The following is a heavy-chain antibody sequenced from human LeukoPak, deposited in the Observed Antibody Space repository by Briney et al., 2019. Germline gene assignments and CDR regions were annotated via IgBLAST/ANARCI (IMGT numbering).Heavy chain of an antibody. CDR2: ISGGGGAT. J-gene: IGHJ4*02. D-gene: IGHD6-19*01. V-gene: IGHV3-23*01. Sequence: GGSLRLSCAASGFTFSSYAMTWVRQAPGRGLEWVSAISGGGGATYYADSVKGRFTISRDNSKNTLYLRMNSLRVEDTTLYYCAKDLGGWPINFAYWGQGTLVTVSS. CDR3: AKDLGGWPINFAY. CDR1: GFTFSSYA.